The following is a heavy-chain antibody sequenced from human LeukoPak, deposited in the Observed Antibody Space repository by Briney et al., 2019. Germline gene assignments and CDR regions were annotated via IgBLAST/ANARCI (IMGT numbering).Heavy chain of an antibody. V-gene: IGHV3-74*01. CDR2: ISGDGSRT. CDR1: GFTFSSNW. J-gene: IGHJ4*02. Sequence: GGSLRLSCAASGFTFSSNWMHWVRQAPGKGLVWVSRISGDGSRTDYADSVKGRFTISRDNRKNTLYLQMNSLRAEDTAVYYCIREIVVSPSASLGYWGQGTLVTVSS. D-gene: IGHD2-2*01. CDR3: IREIVVSPSASLGY.